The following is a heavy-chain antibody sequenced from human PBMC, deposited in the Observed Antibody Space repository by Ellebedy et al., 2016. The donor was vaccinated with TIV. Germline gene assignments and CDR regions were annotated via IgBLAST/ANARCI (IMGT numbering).Heavy chain of an antibody. Sequence: SETLSLXXAVYGGSFSGYYWSWIRQPPGKGLEWIGEINHSGSTNYNPSLKSRVTISVDTSKNQFSLKLSSVTAADTAVYYRARGRHHTFRPSVFCYMDVWGKGTTVTVSS. V-gene: IGHV4-34*01. CDR1: GGSFSGYY. CDR2: INHSGST. D-gene: IGHD2/OR15-2a*01. CDR3: ARGRHHTFRPSVFCYMDV. J-gene: IGHJ6*03.